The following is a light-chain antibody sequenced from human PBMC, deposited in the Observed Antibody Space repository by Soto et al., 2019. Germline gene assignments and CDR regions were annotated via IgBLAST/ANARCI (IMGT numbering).Light chain of an antibody. Sequence: IQMTQSPSSLSASVGDRVTITCRASQSISSYLNWYQQKPGKAPKLLIYAASSLQSGVPSRFSGSGSGTDFTLTIRSLQPEDFATYYCQQRYTSPWITFGQGTRLEIK. J-gene: IGKJ5*01. V-gene: IGKV1-39*01. CDR2: AAS. CDR3: QQRYTSPWIT. CDR1: QSISSY.